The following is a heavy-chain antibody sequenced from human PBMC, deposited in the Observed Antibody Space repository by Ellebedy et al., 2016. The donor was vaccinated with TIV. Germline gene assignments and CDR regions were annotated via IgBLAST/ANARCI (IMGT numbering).Heavy chain of an antibody. CDR1: GYTFTSYD. CDR2: MNPNSGNT. V-gene: IGHV1-8*01. J-gene: IGHJ5*02. Sequence: ASVKVSXXASGYTFTSYDINWVRQATGQGLEWMGWMNPNSGNTGYAQKFQGRVTMTRNTSISTAYMELSSLRSEDTAVYYCAREAEAYYDFWSGYYRPYNWFDPWGQGTLVTVSS. CDR3: AREAEAYYDFWSGYYRPYNWFDP. D-gene: IGHD3-3*01.